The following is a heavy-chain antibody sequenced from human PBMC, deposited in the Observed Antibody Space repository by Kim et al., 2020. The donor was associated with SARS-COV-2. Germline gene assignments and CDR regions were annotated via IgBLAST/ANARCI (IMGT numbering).Heavy chain of an antibody. CDR2: IGTAGDT. CDR1: GFTFSSYD. Sequence: GGSLRLSCAASGFTFSSYDMHWVRQATGKGLEWVSAIGTAGDTYYPGSVKGRFTISRENAKNSLYLQMNSLRAGDTAVYYCARGNGQLVRWGFDYWGQGTLVTVSS. CDR3: ARGNGQLVRWGFDY. J-gene: IGHJ4*02. V-gene: IGHV3-13*04. D-gene: IGHD6-6*01.